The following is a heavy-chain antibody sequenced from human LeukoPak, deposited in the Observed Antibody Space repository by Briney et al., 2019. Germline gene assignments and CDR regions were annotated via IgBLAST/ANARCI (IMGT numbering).Heavy chain of an antibody. J-gene: IGHJ4*02. CDR2: ISSSSSYI. CDR1: GFTFSNNA. V-gene: IGHV3-21*04. D-gene: IGHD2-2*01. Sequence: GGSLRLSCAVSGFTFSNNAMSWVRQAPGKGLEWVSSISSSSSYIYYADSVKGRFTISRDNAKNSLYLQMNSLRAEDTAVYYCAKQAPIVVVPSFDYWGQGTLVTVSS. CDR3: AKQAPIVVVPSFDY.